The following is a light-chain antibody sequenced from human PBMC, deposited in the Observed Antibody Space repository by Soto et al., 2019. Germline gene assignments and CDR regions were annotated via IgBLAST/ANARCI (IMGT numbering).Light chain of an antibody. Sequence: EIVLTQSPATLSLSPGERATLSCRASQSVSSYLAWYQQKPGQAPRLLIYDTSNRATGVPARFSGSGSGTDFTLTISSLGPEDCAIYYCQQRQYWPPITFGQGTRLEIK. CDR1: QSVSSY. J-gene: IGKJ5*01. CDR3: QQRQYWPPIT. CDR2: DTS. V-gene: IGKV3-11*01.